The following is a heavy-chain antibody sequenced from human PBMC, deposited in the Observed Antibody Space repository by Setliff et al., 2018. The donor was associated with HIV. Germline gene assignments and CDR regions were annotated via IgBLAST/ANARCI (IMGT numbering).Heavy chain of an antibody. CDR1: GYIFTGHY. CDR3: ARDMFEIWERSLAKGDEFDP. D-gene: IGHD3-10*02. CDR2: INPNSDGT. V-gene: IGHV1-2*02. J-gene: IGHJ5*02. Sequence: ASVKVSCKASGYIFTGHYMHWVRQAPGQGLEWMGWINPNSDGTNYAPKFQDRVSLTRDTSLSTAYMELSSLTSDDTAIYYCARDMFEIWERSLAKGDEFDPWGQGSLVTVSS.